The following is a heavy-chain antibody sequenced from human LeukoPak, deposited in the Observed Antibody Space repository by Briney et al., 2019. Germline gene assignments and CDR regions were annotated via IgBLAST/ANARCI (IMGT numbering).Heavy chain of an antibody. Sequence: GASVKVSCTASGYTFTSYGISWVRQAPGQGLEWMGWISGYNGNTNYAQKLQGRVTMTTDTSTSTAYMELRSLRSDDTAVYYCARDAKIQRHFDYWGQGTLVTVSS. CDR3: ARDAKIQRHFDY. CDR2: ISGYNGNT. J-gene: IGHJ4*02. CDR1: GYTFTSYG. V-gene: IGHV1-18*01. D-gene: IGHD5-18*01.